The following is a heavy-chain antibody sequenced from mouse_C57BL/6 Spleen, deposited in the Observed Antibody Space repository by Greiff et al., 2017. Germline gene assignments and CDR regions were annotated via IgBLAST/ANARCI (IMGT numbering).Heavy chain of an antibody. J-gene: IGHJ2*01. CDR1: GYSITSGYY. Sequence: VQLQQSGPGLVKPSQSLSLTCSVTGYSITSGYYWNWIRQFPGNKLEWMGYISYDGSNNYNPSLKNRISITRDTSKNQFFLKLNSVTTEDTATYYCARDHDYGYFDYWGQGTTLTVSS. V-gene: IGHV3-6*01. D-gene: IGHD2-4*01. CDR2: ISYDGSN. CDR3: ARDHDYGYFDY.